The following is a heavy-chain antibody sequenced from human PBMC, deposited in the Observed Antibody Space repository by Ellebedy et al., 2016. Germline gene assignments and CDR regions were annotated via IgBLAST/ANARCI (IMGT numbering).Heavy chain of an antibody. D-gene: IGHD3-10*01. CDR2: INHSGST. J-gene: IGHJ6*02. CDR1: GYSISSGYY. CDR3: ARVYGSGPHLPYYYYYGIDV. V-gene: IGHV4-38-2*02. Sequence: SETLSLXXTVSGYSISSGYYWGWIRQPPGKGLEWIGSINHSGSTNYNPSLKSRVTISVDTSKNQFSLKLSSVTAADTAVYYCARVYGSGPHLPYYYYYGIDVWGQGTTVTVSS.